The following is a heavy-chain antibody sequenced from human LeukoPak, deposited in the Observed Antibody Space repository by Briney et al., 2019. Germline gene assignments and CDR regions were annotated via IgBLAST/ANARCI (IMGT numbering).Heavy chain of an antibody. V-gene: IGHV6-1*01. CDR2: TYYRSKWYN. CDR3: ARDRGSLRYYFDY. J-gene: IGHJ4*02. CDR1: GDSDSSNSVA. Sequence: SQTLSLTCAISGDSDSSNSVAWNWIRQSPSRGLEWLGSTYYRSKWYNDYALSVKGRITINPDTSKNQFSLQLNSVTPEDTAVYYCARDRGSLRYYFDYWGQGTLVTVSS. D-gene: IGHD1-26*01.